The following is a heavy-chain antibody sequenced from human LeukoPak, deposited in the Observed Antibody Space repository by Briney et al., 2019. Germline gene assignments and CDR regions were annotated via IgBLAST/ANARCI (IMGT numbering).Heavy chain of an antibody. CDR1: GGSISSSSYY. Sequence: SETLSLTCTVSGGSISSSSYYWGWIRQPPGKGLEWIGSIYYSGSTYYNPSLKSRVTISVDTSKNQFSLKLSSVTAADTAVYYCARQIAAATLYYFDYWGQGTLVTVSS. J-gene: IGHJ4*02. D-gene: IGHD6-13*01. CDR3: ARQIAAATLYYFDY. CDR2: IYYSGST. V-gene: IGHV4-39*01.